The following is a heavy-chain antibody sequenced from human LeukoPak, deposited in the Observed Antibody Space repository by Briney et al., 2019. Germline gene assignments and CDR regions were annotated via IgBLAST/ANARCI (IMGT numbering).Heavy chain of an antibody. D-gene: IGHD3-22*01. CDR1: GFTFSSYE. CDR2: ISSSGSTI. CDR3: ARGLPYYYDSSGDFDAFDI. Sequence: GGSLRLSCAASGFTFSSYEMNWVRQAPGKGLEWVSYISSSGSTIYYADSVKGRFTISRDNAKNSLYLQMNSLTAGDTAVYYCARGLPYYYDSSGDFDAFDIWGQGTVVTVSS. J-gene: IGHJ3*02. V-gene: IGHV3-48*03.